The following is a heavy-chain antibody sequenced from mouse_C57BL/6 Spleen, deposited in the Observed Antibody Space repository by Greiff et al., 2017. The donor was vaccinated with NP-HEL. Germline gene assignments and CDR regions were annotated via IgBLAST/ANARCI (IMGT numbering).Heavy chain of an antibody. J-gene: IGHJ3*01. D-gene: IGHD1-2*01. CDR3: AREDYGPAWFAY. CDR2: ISYDGSN. V-gene: IGHV3-6*01. CDR1: GYSITSGYY. Sequence: ESGPGLVKPSQSLSLTCSVTGYSITSGYYWTWIRQFPGNKLEWMGYISYDGSNNYNPSLKNRISITRDTSKNQFFLKLNSVTTEDTATYDCAREDYGPAWFAYWGQGTLVTVSA.